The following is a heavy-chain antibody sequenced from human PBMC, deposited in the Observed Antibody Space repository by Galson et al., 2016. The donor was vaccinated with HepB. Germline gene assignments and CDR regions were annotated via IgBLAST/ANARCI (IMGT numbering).Heavy chain of an antibody. D-gene: IGHD5-24*01. CDR1: GFTFSSYS. J-gene: IGHJ4*02. CDR3: ARDFDGSFPNLDF. Sequence: SLRLSCAASGFTFSSYSMIWVRQTPGKGLEWVSYIGSSGPLYYADSLQGRFTISRDNAKKLLYLQMNSLRDEDTAVYYCARDFDGSFPNLDFWGQGTLVTVAS. CDR2: IGSSGPL. V-gene: IGHV3-48*02.